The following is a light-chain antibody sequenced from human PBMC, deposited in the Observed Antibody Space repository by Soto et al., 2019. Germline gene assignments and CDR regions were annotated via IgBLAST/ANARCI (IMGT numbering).Light chain of an antibody. J-gene: IGKJ1*01. CDR2: WAS. Sequence: DIVMTQSPDSLAVSLGERATINCKSSQSVLYSSNNKNYLAWYQQKPGQPPKLLIYWASTRGSWVPDRFSGRGSGTDIALTITSLQAEDVAVYYCQHYYNRPQTFGQGTKVEIK. V-gene: IGKV4-1*01. CDR3: QHYYNRPQT. CDR1: QSVLYSSNNKNY.